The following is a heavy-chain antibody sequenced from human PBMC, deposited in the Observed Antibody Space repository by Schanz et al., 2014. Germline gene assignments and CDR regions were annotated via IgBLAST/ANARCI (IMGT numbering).Heavy chain of an antibody. D-gene: IGHD6-13*01. V-gene: IGHV3-66*03. CDR3: ARDMTIAPA. CDR1: GFTVNTNY. J-gene: IGHJ5*02. CDR2: MYINSGST. Sequence: EVQLVESGGGLIQPGGSLRLSCAVSGFTVNTNYMSWVRQAPGKGLEWISSMYINSGSTQYADSVKGRFTISRDNSKNTLYLQMDTLRVEDTAMFYCARDMTIAPAWGLGTLVTVSS.